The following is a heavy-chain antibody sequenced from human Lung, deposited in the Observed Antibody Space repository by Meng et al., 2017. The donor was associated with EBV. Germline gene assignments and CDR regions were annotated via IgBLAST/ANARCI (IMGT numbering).Heavy chain of an antibody. CDR3: ARDDYFVTSAFDS. V-gene: IGHV4-30-4*01. CDR1: GASITSRDFY. J-gene: IGHJ4*02. D-gene: IGHD3-10*02. Sequence: VQPQESGPGLVKPSQTLSLRCVVSGASITSRDFYWSWIRQPPGEGLEFLGYISHTGSTYYNPSLRSRLAISRDPSKNQFSLELNSVTAADSAVYYCARDDYFVTSAFDSWGQGALVTV. CDR2: ISHTGST.